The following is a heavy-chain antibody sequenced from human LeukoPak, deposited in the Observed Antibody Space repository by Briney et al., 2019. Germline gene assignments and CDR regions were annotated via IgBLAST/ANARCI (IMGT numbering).Heavy chain of an antibody. CDR2: IKKDGSQK. J-gene: IGHJ4*02. Sequence: GGSLRLSCAASGFSFDTYWMSWVRQAPGKGLEWVANIKKDGSQKYYVGSVRGRFTITRDNAKSSLYLQMNSLRVEDTAIYYCASSYDSSGNDWGQGTLVTVSS. CDR3: ASSYDSSGND. CDR1: GFSFDTYW. D-gene: IGHD3-22*01. V-gene: IGHV3-7*01.